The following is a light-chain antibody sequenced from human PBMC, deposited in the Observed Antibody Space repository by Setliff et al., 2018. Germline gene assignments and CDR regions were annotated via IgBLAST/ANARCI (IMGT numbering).Light chain of an antibody. CDR2: DVS. J-gene: IGLJ3*02. CDR3: CSFAGAGWV. V-gene: IGLV2-14*03. CDR1: SSDVGAYNY. Sequence: HSALTQPASVSGSPGQSITISCTGTSSDVGAYNYVSWYQQHPGKAPKLIIYDVSNRPSGVSNRFSASKSGNTASLTISGLQAEDEADYYCCSFAGAGWVFGGGTKVTVL.